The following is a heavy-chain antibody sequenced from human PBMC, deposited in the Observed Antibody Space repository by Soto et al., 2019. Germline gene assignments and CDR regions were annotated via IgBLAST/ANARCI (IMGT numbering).Heavy chain of an antibody. Sequence: ASVKVSCKASGGTFSSYAISWVRQAPGQGLEWMGGIIPIFGTANYAQKFQGRVTITADESTSTAYMELSSLRSEDTAVYYCARSAVVVPAARMDVWGQGTKVTVSS. V-gene: IGHV1-69*13. CDR1: GGTFSSYA. D-gene: IGHD2-2*01. J-gene: IGHJ6*02. CDR2: IIPIFGTA. CDR3: ARSAVVVPAARMDV.